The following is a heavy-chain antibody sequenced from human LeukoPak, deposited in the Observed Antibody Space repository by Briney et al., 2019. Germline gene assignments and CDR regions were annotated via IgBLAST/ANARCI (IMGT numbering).Heavy chain of an antibody. CDR3: AREDSGFQI. CDR1: GGSFHDYF. CDR2: IYHTGGT. Sequence: SETLSLTCTVSGGSFHDYFWIWIRQPPGKGLEWIGYIYHTGGTHYNPSLKSRVTMSLDTSKNQFSLKLSSVTALDTAVYFCAREDSGFQIWGQGTMVTVSS. J-gene: IGHJ3*02. V-gene: IGHV4-59*01.